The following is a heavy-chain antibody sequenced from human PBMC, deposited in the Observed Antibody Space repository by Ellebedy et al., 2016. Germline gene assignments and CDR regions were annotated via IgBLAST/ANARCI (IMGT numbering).Heavy chain of an antibody. CDR3: ARGPYYDILTGYYQDGWFDP. Sequence: ASVKVSXKASGYTFTSYGISWVRQAPGQGLEWMGWISAYNGNTNYAQKLQGRVTMTTDTSTSTAYMELRSLRSDDTAVYYCARGPYYDILTGYYQDGWFDPWGQGTLVTVSS. J-gene: IGHJ5*02. CDR2: ISAYNGNT. D-gene: IGHD3-9*01. V-gene: IGHV1-18*01. CDR1: GYTFTSYG.